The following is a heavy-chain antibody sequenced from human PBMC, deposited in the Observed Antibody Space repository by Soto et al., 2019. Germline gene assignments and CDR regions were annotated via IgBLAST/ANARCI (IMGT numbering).Heavy chain of an antibody. D-gene: IGHD3-10*01. CDR2: IYYSGST. J-gene: IGHJ4*02. CDR1: GGSITSGGYY. Sequence: QVQLQESGPGLVKPSQTLSLTCTVSGGSITSGGYYWTWIRQHPVKGLEWMGHIYYSGSTSYNPSLKSRITISIDTSKNQFSLKLTSVTAADTAVYYCARDGDYFGSGSPPLLSKWGQGTLVTVSS. V-gene: IGHV4-31*03. CDR3: ARDGDYFGSGSPPLLSK.